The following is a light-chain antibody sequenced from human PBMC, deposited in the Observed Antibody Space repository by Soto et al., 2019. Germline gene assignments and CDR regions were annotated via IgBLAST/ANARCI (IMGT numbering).Light chain of an antibody. V-gene: IGKV1-27*01. CDR3: QKYDSAPT. CDR1: QDIRTA. Sequence: DIQMTHSPSSLSASVGDRVTITCRPSQDIRTALAWYQQKPGKIPKLLIHAASTLQSGVPSRFSGSGSGTDSTLTISSLQPEDVATYYCQKYDSAPTFGPGTKVDIK. J-gene: IGKJ1*01. CDR2: AAS.